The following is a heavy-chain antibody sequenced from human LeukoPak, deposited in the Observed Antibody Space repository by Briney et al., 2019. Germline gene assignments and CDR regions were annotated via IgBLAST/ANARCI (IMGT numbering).Heavy chain of an antibody. CDR3: ASMDMTTMTPWYFDL. Sequence: KPSETLSLTCTVSGGSISSGGYYWSWIRQSPGEGLEWIGYIYYSGSTNYNPSLKSRVTISVDTSKNQFSLKLSSVTAADTAVYYCASMDMTTMTPWYFDLWGRGTLVTVSS. V-gene: IGHV4-61*08. CDR1: GGSISSGGYY. J-gene: IGHJ2*01. CDR2: IYYSGST. D-gene: IGHD4-17*01.